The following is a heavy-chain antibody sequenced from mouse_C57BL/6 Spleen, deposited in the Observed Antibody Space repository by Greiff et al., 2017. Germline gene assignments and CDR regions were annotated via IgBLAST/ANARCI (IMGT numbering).Heavy chain of an antibody. V-gene: IGHV1-55*01. CDR1: GYTFTSYW. CDR3: ATRQLRLRGYFDY. CDR2: IYPGSGST. Sequence: QVQLKQPGAELVKPGASVKMSCKASGYTFTSYWITWVKQRPGQGLEWIGDIYPGSGSTNYNEKFKSKATLTVDTSSSTAYMQLSSLTSEDSAVYYCATRQLRLRGYFDYWGQGTTRTVSS. J-gene: IGHJ2*01. D-gene: IGHD3-2*02.